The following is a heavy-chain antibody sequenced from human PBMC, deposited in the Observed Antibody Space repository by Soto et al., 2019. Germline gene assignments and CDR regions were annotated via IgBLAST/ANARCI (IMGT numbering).Heavy chain of an antibody. CDR2: ISYDGSNR. J-gene: IGHJ4*02. Sequence: QVQLVESGGGVIQPGGSLRLSFAASGFTFSNYAMHWVRQAPGKGLEWVAFISYDGSNRYYGDSVKGRFTISRDNSKNTLFLQMNSLRGDDTAVYYCARDLRSSGCYWGQGTLVTVSS. D-gene: IGHD6-19*01. CDR3: ARDLRSSGCY. V-gene: IGHV3-30-3*01. CDR1: GFTFSNYA.